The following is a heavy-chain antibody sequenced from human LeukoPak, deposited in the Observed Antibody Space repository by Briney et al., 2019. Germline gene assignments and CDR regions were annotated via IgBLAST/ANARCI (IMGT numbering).Heavy chain of an antibody. V-gene: IGHV3-23*01. Sequence: GGSLRLSCAASGFTFSSYAMSWVRQAPGKGLEWVSAINGSGGSTYYADSVKGRFTISRDNSKNTLYLQMNSLRAEDTAVYYCAKFWMGVVVTAGLYYFDYWGQGTLVTVSS. CDR1: GFTFSSYA. D-gene: IGHD2-21*02. CDR3: AKFWMGVVVTAGLYYFDY. CDR2: INGSGGST. J-gene: IGHJ4*02.